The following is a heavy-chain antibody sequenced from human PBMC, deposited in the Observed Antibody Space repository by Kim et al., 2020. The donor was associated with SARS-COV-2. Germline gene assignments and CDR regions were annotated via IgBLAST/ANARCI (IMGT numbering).Heavy chain of an antibody. J-gene: IGHJ4*02. CDR3: ARGPVWPGYYYYFDY. CDR2: MNPNSGNT. D-gene: IGHD3-3*01. Sequence: ASVKVSCKASGFTFTSYDINWVRQATGQGLEWVGWMNPNSGNTGYAQKFQGRVTMTRNTSISTAYMELSSLRSEDTAMYYCARGPVWPGYYYYFDYWGQGTLVTVSS. V-gene: IGHV1-8*01. CDR1: GFTFTSYD.